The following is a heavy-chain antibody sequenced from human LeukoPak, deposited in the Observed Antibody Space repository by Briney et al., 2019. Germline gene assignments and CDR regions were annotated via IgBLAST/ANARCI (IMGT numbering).Heavy chain of an antibody. Sequence: PPGGSLRLSCGASGFTFSSYGMHWVRQAPGKGLEWVAFIRYDGSNKYYADSVKGRFTISRDNSKNTLYLQMNSLRAEDTAVYYCAKGAYDSSGYYFGYFDYWGQGTLVTVSS. CDR2: IRYDGSNK. J-gene: IGHJ4*02. CDR3: AKGAYDSSGYYFGYFDY. V-gene: IGHV3-30*02. CDR1: GFTFSSYG. D-gene: IGHD3-22*01.